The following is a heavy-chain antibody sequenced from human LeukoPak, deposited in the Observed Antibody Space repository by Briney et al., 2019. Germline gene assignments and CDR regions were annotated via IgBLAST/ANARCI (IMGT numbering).Heavy chain of an antibody. V-gene: IGHV5-51*01. CDR1: GYSFTSYW. CDR3: ARSHYGDTIDY. J-gene: IGHJ4*02. CDR2: IYPGDSDT. Sequence: GESLQISSQGSGYSFTSYWIGWVRQMPGNGLEWMGIIYPGDSDTRYSPSFQGQVTISADKSISTAYLQWSSLKASDTAMYYCARSHYGDTIDYWGQGTLVTVSS. D-gene: IGHD4-17*01.